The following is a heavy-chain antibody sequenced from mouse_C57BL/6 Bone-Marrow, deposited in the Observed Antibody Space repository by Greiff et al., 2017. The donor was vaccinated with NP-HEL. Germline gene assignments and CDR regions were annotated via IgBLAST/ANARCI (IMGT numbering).Heavy chain of an antibody. CDR2: IYPGDGDT. J-gene: IGHJ2*01. D-gene: IGHD1-1*01. V-gene: IGHV1-82*01. Sequence: VHLVESGPELVKPGASVKISCKASGYAFSSSWMNWVKQRPGKGLEWIGRIYPGDGDTNYNGKFKGKATLTADKSSSTAYMQLSSLTSEDSAVYFCARKGTTVALDYWGQGTTLTVSS. CDR3: ARKGTTVALDY. CDR1: GYAFSSSW.